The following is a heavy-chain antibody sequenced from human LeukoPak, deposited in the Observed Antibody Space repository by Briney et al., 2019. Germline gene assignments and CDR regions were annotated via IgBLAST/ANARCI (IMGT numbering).Heavy chain of an antibody. J-gene: IGHJ4*02. CDR1: GGSFSGYY. V-gene: IGHV4-34*01. CDR3: ARDRSRKRYSSGVGFDY. CDR2: INHSGST. D-gene: IGHD6-19*01. Sequence: SETLSLTCAVYGGSFSGYYWSWIRQPPGKGLEWIGEINHSGSTNYNPSLKSRVTISVDTSKNQFSLKLSSVTAADTAVYYCARDRSRKRYSSGVGFDYWGQGTLVTVSS.